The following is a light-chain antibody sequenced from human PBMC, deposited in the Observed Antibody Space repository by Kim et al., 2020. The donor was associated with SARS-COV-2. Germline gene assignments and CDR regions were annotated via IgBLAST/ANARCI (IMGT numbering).Light chain of an antibody. CDR3: QQYDNLPLT. V-gene: IGKV1-33*01. J-gene: IGKJ4*01. CDR2: DAS. Sequence: DIQMTQSPSSLSASVGDRVTITCQASQDISNNLNWYQQKPGKAPKSLIYDASNLETGVPSRFSGGGSGTDFTFTIGYLQPEDIATYYCQQYDNLPLTFGGGTKLEI. CDR1: QDISNN.